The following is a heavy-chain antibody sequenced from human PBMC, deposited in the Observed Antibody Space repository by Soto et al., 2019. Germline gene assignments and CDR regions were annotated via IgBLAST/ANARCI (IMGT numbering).Heavy chain of an antibody. Sequence: AGGSLRLSCAASGFTFSSYGIHWVRQAPGKGLEGVAVIWYDGSNKYYADSVKGRFTISRDNSKNTLYLQMNSLRAEDTAVYYCARDVYCSGGSCYSNYYYGMDVWGQGTTVTVSS. J-gene: IGHJ6*02. CDR2: IWYDGSNK. V-gene: IGHV3-33*01. CDR3: ARDVYCSGGSCYSNYYYGMDV. CDR1: GFTFSSYG. D-gene: IGHD2-15*01.